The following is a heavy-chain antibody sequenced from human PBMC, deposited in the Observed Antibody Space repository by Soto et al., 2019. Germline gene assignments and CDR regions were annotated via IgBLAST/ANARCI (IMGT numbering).Heavy chain of an antibody. D-gene: IGHD3-3*01. J-gene: IGHJ4*02. Sequence: GLSVRVYCTGYGDTFSSYAITCVRQDRAQGLERMGGIIPIFGTANYAQKFQGRVTITADESTSTAYMELSSLRSEDTAVYYCARGRPFGVVIADFYYFDYWGQGTLVPGSS. CDR3: ARGRPFGVVIADFYYFDY. CDR1: GDTFSSYA. CDR2: IIPIFGTA. V-gene: IGHV1-69*01.